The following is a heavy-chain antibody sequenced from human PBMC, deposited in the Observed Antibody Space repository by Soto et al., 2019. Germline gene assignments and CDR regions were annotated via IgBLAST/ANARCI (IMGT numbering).Heavy chain of an antibody. CDR3: ARGGSSGWSPNYYYYYGMDV. CDR1: GFTFSSYG. V-gene: IGHV3-30*03. Sequence: PVGSLRLSCAASGFTFSSYGMHWVRQAPGKGLEWVAVISYDGSNKYYADSVKGRFTISRDNSKNTLYLQMNSLRAEDTAVYYCARGGSSGWSPNYYYYYGMDVWGQGTTVTVSS. J-gene: IGHJ6*02. D-gene: IGHD6-19*01. CDR2: ISYDGSNK.